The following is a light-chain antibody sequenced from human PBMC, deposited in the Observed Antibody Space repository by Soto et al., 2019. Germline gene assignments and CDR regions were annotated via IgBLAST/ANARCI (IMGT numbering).Light chain of an antibody. CDR2: GAS. J-gene: IGKJ3*01. Sequence: EIVMTQSPATLSVSPGERATLSCRASQSITTNLAWYQQKPGQAPRLLIYGASTRATGVPARFSGSGSGKEVTLTLSSLQSEDLAVYYCQQSHNWPVLTFGPGTKVEIK. CDR1: QSITTN. CDR3: QQSHNWPVLT. V-gene: IGKV3-15*01.